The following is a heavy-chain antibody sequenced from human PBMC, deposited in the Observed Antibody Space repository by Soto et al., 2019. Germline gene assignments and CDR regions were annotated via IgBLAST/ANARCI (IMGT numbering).Heavy chain of an antibody. CDR2: IYPGDSDT. CDR3: ARLLGNFHYFDY. V-gene: IGHV5-51*01. Sequence: PGESLKISWKGSGYSFTNYWVGWVRQMPGKGLEWMGIIYPGDSDTRYSPSFQGQVTISADKSINTAYLQWNSLKASDTAIYYCARLLGNFHYFDYWGQGTLVTVSS. CDR1: GYSFTNYW. J-gene: IGHJ4*02.